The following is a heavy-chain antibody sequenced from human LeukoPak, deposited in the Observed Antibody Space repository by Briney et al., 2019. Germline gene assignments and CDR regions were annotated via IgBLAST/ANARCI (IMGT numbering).Heavy chain of an antibody. J-gene: IGHJ6*03. CDR3: ARARDYYYYYYYMDV. CDR2: IIPIFGTA. CDR1: GYTFTSYG. D-gene: IGHD3-10*01. V-gene: IGHV1-69*13. Sequence: ASVKVSCKASGYTFTSYGISWVRQAPGQGLEWMGGIIPIFGTANYAQKFQGRVTITADESTSTAYMELSSLRSEDTAVYYCARARDYYYYYYYMDVWGKGTTVTISS.